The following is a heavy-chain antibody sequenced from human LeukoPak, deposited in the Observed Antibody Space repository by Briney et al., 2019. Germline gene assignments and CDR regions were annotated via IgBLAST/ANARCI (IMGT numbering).Heavy chain of an antibody. Sequence: GGSLRLSCAASGFTFISYVMNWVRQAPGKGLEWVSAISGSGDSTYYADSVKGRFTISRDNFKSTLYLQMNSLRAEDTAVYYCAARSWPFDYWGQGTLVTVSS. J-gene: IGHJ4*02. D-gene: IGHD6-13*01. CDR3: AARSWPFDY. CDR2: ISGSGDST. CDR1: GFTFISYV. V-gene: IGHV3-23*01.